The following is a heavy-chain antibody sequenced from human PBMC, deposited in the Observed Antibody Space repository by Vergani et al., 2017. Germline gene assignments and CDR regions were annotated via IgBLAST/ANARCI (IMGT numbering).Heavy chain of an antibody. Sequence: QVQLVESGGGVVQPGRSLRLSCAASGFTFSSYGMHWVRQAPGNGLEWVAVISYDGSNKYYADSVKGRFTISRDNSKSTLYLQMNSLRAEDTAVYSCAKDQGWLQLRYYFDHWGQGTLVTVSS. J-gene: IGHJ4*02. D-gene: IGHD5-24*01. CDR2: ISYDGSNK. V-gene: IGHV3-30*18. CDR3: AKDQGWLQLRYYFDH. CDR1: GFTFSSYG.